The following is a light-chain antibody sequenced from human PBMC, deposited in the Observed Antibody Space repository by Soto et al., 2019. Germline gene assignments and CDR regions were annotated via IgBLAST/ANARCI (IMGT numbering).Light chain of an antibody. V-gene: IGLV2-14*01. CDR3: SSYTSSSTLV. Sequence: QSALTQPASVSGSPGQSITIYCTGSSSDVGVYNYVSWYQQHPGKAPKLIIYDVSNRPSGVSNRFSGSKSGNTASLTISGLQAEDEADYYCSSYTSSSTLVFGGGTKLTVL. CDR2: DVS. J-gene: IGLJ2*01. CDR1: SSDVGVYNY.